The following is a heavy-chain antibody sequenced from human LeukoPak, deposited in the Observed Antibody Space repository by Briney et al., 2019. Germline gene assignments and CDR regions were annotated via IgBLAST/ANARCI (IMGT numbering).Heavy chain of an antibody. J-gene: IGHJ4*02. CDR2: IQHDGSNK. Sequence: GGSLRLSCAASEFTFRSYGMHWVRQAPGKGLEWVAFIQHDGSNKYYGDSVKGRLTISRDNSKNTLYLQMSSLRSEDTAVYFCAKDVVGQQWPENYWGQGTLVTVSS. CDR3: AKDVVGQQWPENY. CDR1: EFTFRSYG. V-gene: IGHV3-30*02. D-gene: IGHD6-19*01.